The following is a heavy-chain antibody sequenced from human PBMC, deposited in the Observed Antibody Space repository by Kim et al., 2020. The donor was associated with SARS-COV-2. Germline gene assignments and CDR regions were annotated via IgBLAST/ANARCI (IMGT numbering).Heavy chain of an antibody. CDR2: IWYDGSNK. V-gene: IGHV3-33*06. D-gene: IGHD6-13*01. Sequence: GGSLRLSCAASGFTFSSYAMHWVRQAPGKGLEWVAVIWYDGSNKYYADSVKGRFTISRDNSKNTLYLQMNSLRAEDTAVYYCANRFAAAAGYHDAFDFWGQGTMVTVSS. J-gene: IGHJ3*01. CDR3: ANRFAAAAGYHDAFDF. CDR1: GFTFSSYA.